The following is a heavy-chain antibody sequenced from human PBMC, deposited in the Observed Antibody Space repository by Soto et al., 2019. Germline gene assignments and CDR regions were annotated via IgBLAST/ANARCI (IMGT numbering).Heavy chain of an antibody. CDR2: INGSGGNT. CDR3: ARGLRYYGSY. D-gene: IGHD3-10*01. Sequence: GGSLRLSCAASGFTFRSYSMSWVRQAPGKGLEWVSDINGSGGNTYYVDSVKGRFTISRDNAKNSLYLQMNSLRAEDTAVYYCARGLRYYGSYWGQGTLVTVSS. J-gene: IGHJ4*02. CDR1: GFTFRSYS. V-gene: IGHV3-23*01.